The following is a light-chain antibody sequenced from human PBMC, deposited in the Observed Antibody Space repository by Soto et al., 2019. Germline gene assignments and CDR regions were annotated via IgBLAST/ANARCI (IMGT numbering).Light chain of an antibody. CDR2: HAY. CDR1: QGISSW. Sequence: QLTQSPSSVSASVGDTVTIAYRAKQGISSWLAWYQQKPGKAPKLLIYHAYSLESGVPSRFSGSESGTEFTLTINSLQPDDFATYYCQQYNSYPWTFGQGTKVDIK. CDR3: QQYNSYPWT. J-gene: IGKJ1*01. V-gene: IGKV1-5*01.